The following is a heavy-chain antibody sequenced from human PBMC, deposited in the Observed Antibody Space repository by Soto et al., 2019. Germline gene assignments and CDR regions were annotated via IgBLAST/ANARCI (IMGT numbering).Heavy chain of an antibody. CDR1: GFTFSSYG. J-gene: IGHJ4*02. D-gene: IGHD4-17*01. Sequence: GGSLRLSCAASGFTFSSYGMHWVRQAPGKGLEWVAVIWYDGSNKYYADSVKGRFTISRDNSKNTLYLQMNSLRAEDTAVYYCATETLHDYGDHPFDYWGQGTLVTVSS. V-gene: IGHV3-33*01. CDR3: ATETLHDYGDHPFDY. CDR2: IWYDGSNK.